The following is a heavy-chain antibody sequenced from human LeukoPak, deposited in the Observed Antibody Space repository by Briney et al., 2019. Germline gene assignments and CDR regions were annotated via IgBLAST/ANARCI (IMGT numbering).Heavy chain of an antibody. Sequence: PGGSLRLSCGASGFTFSDYYMNWVRQAPGKGLEWVSVMYSGGNTYYGDSVKGRFTISSATSKNTVYLQMSSLRAEDTAVYYCARRMVTIDDHDAFDIWGQGTMVTVSS. CDR2: MYSGGNT. D-gene: IGHD2-21*02. CDR3: ARRMVTIDDHDAFDI. J-gene: IGHJ3*02. V-gene: IGHV3-66*04. CDR1: GFTFSDYY.